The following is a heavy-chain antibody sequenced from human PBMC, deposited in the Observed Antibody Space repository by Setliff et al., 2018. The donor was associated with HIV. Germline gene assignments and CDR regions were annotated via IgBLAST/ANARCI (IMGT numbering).Heavy chain of an antibody. Sequence: SETLSLTCAVYGGSFSDYYWTWIRQPPGKGLEWIGEINHSGSTNYNPSLKTRVTIMVDTSKNQFSLKLGSVTAADTAVYYCAREWSYGAFDTFDVWGQGTMVTVSS. CDR2: INHSGST. CDR1: GGSFSDYY. D-gene: IGHD5-18*01. J-gene: IGHJ3*01. V-gene: IGHV4-34*01. CDR3: AREWSYGAFDTFDV.